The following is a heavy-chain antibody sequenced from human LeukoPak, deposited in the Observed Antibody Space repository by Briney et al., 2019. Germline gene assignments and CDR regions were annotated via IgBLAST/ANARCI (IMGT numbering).Heavy chain of an antibody. J-gene: IGHJ4*02. D-gene: IGHD1-26*01. Sequence: ASVKVSCKASGYTFTSYYIHWVRQAPGQGLEWMGIINPSGGSTSYAQKFQGRVTMTRDTSTSTVYMELSSLRSEDTAVYYRAILMAGQWDDYWGQGTLVTVSS. CDR3: AILMAGQWDDY. V-gene: IGHV1-46*01. CDR2: INPSGGST. CDR1: GYTFTSYY.